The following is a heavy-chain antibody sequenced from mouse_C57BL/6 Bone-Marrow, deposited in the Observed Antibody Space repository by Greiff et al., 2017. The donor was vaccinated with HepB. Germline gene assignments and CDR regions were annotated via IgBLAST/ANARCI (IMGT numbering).Heavy chain of an antibody. Sequence: QVQLQQPGAELVRPGSSVKLSCKASGYTFTSYWMHWVKQRPIQGLEWIGNIDPSDSETHYNQQFKDKATLTVDKSSTTAYMQLSSLTSEDSAVYYCARPILDSSGYEYFDYWGQGTTLTVSS. CDR3: ARPILDSSGYEYFDY. V-gene: IGHV1-52*01. CDR2: IDPSDSET. D-gene: IGHD3-2*02. CDR1: GYTFTSYW. J-gene: IGHJ2*01.